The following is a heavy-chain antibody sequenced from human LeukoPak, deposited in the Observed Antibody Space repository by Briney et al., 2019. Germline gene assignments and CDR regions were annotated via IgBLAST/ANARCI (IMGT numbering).Heavy chain of an antibody. J-gene: IGHJ1*01. CDR1: GYTFISYG. V-gene: IGHV1-18*01. Sequence: ASVKVSCKASGYTFISYGISWVRQAPGQGLEWMGWISAYNGNTNYAQKLQGRVTMTTDTSTSTAYMELRSLKSDDTAVYYCARDSGAYCSSTSCLEYFQHWGQGTLVTVSS. CDR2: ISAYNGNT. CDR3: ARDSGAYCSSTSCLEYFQH. D-gene: IGHD2-2*01.